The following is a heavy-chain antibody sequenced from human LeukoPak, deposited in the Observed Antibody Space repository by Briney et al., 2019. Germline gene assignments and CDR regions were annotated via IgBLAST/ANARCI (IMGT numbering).Heavy chain of an antibody. J-gene: IGHJ4*02. CDR1: GGSISSYY. D-gene: IGHD3-3*02. CDR3: ARDPFRFNY. Sequence: SETLSLTCTVSGGSISSYYWSWIRQPPGKGLEWIGYIYYSGSTNYNPSLKSRVTISVDTSKNQFSLKLSSVTAADTAVYYCARDPFRFNYWGQGTLVTVSS. V-gene: IGHV4-59*01. CDR2: IYYSGST.